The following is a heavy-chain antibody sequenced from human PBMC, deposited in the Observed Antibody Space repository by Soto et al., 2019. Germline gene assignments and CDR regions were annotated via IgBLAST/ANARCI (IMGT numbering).Heavy chain of an antibody. CDR1: GYTFTNFG. V-gene: IGHV1-18*01. J-gene: IGHJ5*02. D-gene: IGHD3-22*01. CDR3: ARVCYYYDSSGYYLGGSWFDP. Sequence: ASVKVSCKASGYTFTNFGISWVRQAPGQGLEWMGWISAYNGNTNYAQNFQGRVTMTTDTSTSTAYMELRSLRSDDTAVYYCARVCYYYDSSGYYLGGSWFDPWGRG. CDR2: ISAYNGNT.